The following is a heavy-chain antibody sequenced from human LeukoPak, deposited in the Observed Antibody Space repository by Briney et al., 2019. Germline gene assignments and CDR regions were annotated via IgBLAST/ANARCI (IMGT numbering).Heavy chain of an antibody. V-gene: IGHV4-59*01. D-gene: IGHD6-6*01. CDR2: IYYGGTT. CDR3: ARGMYSRSSAYYYGMDV. J-gene: IGHJ6*02. CDR1: GASISSYY. Sequence: ASETLSLTCNVSGASISSYYWSWIRQPPEKGLKWSGYIYYGGTTDYKPSLKSRVTISIDTSKNQFSLILRSVTAADTAVYYCARGMYSRSSAYYYGMDVWGLGTTVTVSS.